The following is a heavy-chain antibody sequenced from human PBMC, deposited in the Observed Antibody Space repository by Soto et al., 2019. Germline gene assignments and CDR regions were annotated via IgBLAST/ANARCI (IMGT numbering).Heavy chain of an antibody. D-gene: IGHD3-3*01. CDR1: GGSISSYY. CDR2: IYYSGST. J-gene: IGHJ5*02. Sequence: PSETLSLTCTVSGGSISSYYWSWIRQPPGKGLEWIGYIYYSGSTNYNPSLKSRVTISVDTSKNQFSLKLSSVTAADTAVYYCARDASYDFWSGYQTYNWFDPWGQGTLVTVSS. V-gene: IGHV4-59*01. CDR3: ARDASYDFWSGYQTYNWFDP.